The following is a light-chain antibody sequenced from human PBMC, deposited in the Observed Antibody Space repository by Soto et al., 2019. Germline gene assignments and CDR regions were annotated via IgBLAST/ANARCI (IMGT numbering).Light chain of an antibody. J-gene: IGKJ5*01. CDR3: QQRGNGPPIT. CDR1: QSLSNF. Sequence: IVLTQSPATLSLATGERATLSCRATQSLSNFVAWYQLKPGQAPRLLIYDASNRATGTPARFSGSGSGADFTLTISSLEPEDSADYYCQQRGNGPPITFGQGTRLEIK. V-gene: IGKV3-11*01. CDR2: DAS.